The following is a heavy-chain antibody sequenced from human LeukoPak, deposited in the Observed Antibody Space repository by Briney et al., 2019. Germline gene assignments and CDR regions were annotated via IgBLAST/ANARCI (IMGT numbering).Heavy chain of an antibody. CDR3: ARTDSSGWYSFDY. J-gene: IGHJ4*02. V-gene: IGHV4-4*02. Sequence: SETLSLTCAVSGGSISSSNWWSWVRQPPGKGLEWIGEIYHSGSTNYNPSLKSRVTISVDKSKNQFSLKLSSVTAADTAVYYCARTDSSGWYSFDYWGQGTLVTVSS. CDR1: GGSISSSNW. D-gene: IGHD6-19*01. CDR2: IYHSGST.